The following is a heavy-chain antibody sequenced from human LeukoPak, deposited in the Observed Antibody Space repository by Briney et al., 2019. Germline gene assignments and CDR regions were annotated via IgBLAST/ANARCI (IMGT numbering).Heavy chain of an antibody. Sequence: PGGSLRLSCAASGFTFYSYAMSWVRQAPGKGLEWVSGMSASGGRSYYADSVKGRFSISRDNPKNTLYLQMNTLRAEDTAVYYCAKGDGYSYGYVDYWGQGTLVTVSS. CDR2: MSASGGRS. CDR3: AKGDGYSYGYVDY. CDR1: GFTFYSYA. V-gene: IGHV3-23*01. D-gene: IGHD5-18*01. J-gene: IGHJ4*02.